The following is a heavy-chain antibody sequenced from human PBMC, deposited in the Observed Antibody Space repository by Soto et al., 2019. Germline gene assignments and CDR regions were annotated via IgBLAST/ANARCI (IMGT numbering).Heavy chain of an antibody. J-gene: IGHJ4*02. D-gene: IGHD6-19*01. Sequence: EVQLVETGGGLIQPGGSLRLSCAASEFTVSSKYMTWVRQAPGKGLEWVSVMRRDGSTHYTYSVKGRFTVSRDNSKNTLYLQMNSLRAEDTAVYYCARERESGDGCNHGFDYWGQGTLVTVSS. CDR2: MRRDGST. CDR3: ARERESGDGCNHGFDY. V-gene: IGHV3-53*02. CDR1: EFTVSSKY.